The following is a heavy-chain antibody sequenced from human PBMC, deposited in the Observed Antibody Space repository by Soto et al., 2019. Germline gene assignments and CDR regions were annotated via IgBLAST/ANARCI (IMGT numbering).Heavy chain of an antibody. Sequence: PSETLSLTCTVSGGSIISGYWSWIRPPPGKGLEWIGCISYIGNTNYNPSLKTRVTMSVDTPKNQFSLRLSSVTTADTVVYYCAGLTGYAGSRIDYWGQGTLVTVSS. CDR3: AGLTGYAGSRIDY. CDR2: ISYIGNT. J-gene: IGHJ4*02. CDR1: GGSIISGY. V-gene: IGHV4-59*01. D-gene: IGHD2-15*01.